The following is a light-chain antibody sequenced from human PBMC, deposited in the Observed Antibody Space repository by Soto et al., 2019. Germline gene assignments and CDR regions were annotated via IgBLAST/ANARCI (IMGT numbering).Light chain of an antibody. Sequence: QSALTQPASVSGSPGQSITISCTGTSSDVGGYNYVSWYQQHPGKAPKLRIYDVNTRPSGVSNRFSGSKSGNTASLTISGLQAEDEADYYCSSSTRSDTRVFGGGTKLTVL. CDR3: SSSTRSDTRV. CDR2: DVN. CDR1: SSDVGGYNY. V-gene: IGLV2-14*03. J-gene: IGLJ2*01.